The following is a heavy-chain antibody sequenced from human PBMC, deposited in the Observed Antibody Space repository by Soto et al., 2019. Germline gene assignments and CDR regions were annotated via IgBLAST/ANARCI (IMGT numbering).Heavy chain of an antibody. J-gene: IGHJ4*02. Sequence: QVQLQESGPGLVKPSGTLSLTCAVSGDSISNSKWWSWVRQPPGKGLEWIGEIFHSGTTNYNPSLKRRVIMSVDRPKNQFSLRLDSVTDADTAVYYCARGERQQQRDYWGQGALVTVSS. D-gene: IGHD6-25*01. CDR3: ARGERQQQRDY. CDR1: GDSISNSKW. V-gene: IGHV4-4*02. CDR2: IFHSGTT.